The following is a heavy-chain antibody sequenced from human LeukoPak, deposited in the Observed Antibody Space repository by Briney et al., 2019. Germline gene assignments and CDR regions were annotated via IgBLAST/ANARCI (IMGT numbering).Heavy chain of an antibody. CDR1: GFSFSSYV. V-gene: IGHV3-23*01. CDR2: ISGNGGST. CDR3: VRGVGVSRFNYLDS. J-gene: IGHJ4*02. Sequence: GGSLRLSCVASGFSFSSYVMNWVRQAPGTGLEWVSAISGNGGSTYYADSVKGRFTISRDNSKNTLYLQMNSLRDDDTAVYYCVRGVGVSRFNYLDSWGQGTLVIVSS. D-gene: IGHD6-13*01.